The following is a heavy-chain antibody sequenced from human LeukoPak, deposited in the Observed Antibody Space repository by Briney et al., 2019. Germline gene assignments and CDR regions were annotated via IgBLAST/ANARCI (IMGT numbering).Heavy chain of an antibody. D-gene: IGHD2-8*02. CDR3: ARDLTSTPYWELDY. V-gene: IGHV1-2*02. CDR2: INPKSGDT. Sequence: ASVKVSCKASGYTLIDYFIHWVRQAPGQGLEWMGRINPKSGDTVYVQKFQGRVAMTRDTSISTLYMELTRLTSDDTAVYFCARDLTSTPYWELDYWGQGTLVTVSS. CDR1: GYTLIDYF. J-gene: IGHJ4*02.